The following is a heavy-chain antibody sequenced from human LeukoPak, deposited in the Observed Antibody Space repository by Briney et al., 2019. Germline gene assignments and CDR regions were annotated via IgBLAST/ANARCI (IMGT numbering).Heavy chain of an antibody. D-gene: IGHD2-8*02. J-gene: IGHJ4*02. CDR2: INSGATSE. Sequence: GGSLRLSCAASGFTFSSYAMSWVRQAPGKGLQWLAYINSGATSEYYADSVKGRFTISRDNAKNSLYLQMNSLGVQDTAIYYCARVICTGGSCFQNDYWGQGTLVTVSS. V-gene: IGHV3-48*03. CDR3: ARVICTGGSCFQNDY. CDR1: GFTFSSYA.